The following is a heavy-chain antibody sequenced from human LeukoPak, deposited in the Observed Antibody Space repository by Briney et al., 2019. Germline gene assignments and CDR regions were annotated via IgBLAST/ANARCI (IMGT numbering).Heavy chain of an antibody. V-gene: IGHV1-69*06. CDR1: RGTFSSYA. Sequence: ASVKVSCKASRGTFSSYAISWVRQAPGLGLEWVGGIIPIFGTANYAQKFQGRVTITADKSTSTAYMELSSLRSEDTAVYYCARSRIEMATIGYFDYWGQGTLVTVSS. J-gene: IGHJ4*02. CDR3: ARSRIEMATIGYFDY. CDR2: IIPIFGTA. D-gene: IGHD5-24*01.